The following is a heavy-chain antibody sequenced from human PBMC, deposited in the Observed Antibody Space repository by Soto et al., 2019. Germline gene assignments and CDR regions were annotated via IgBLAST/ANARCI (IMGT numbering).Heavy chain of an antibody. D-gene: IGHD6-13*01. V-gene: IGHV1-3*01. J-gene: IGHJ5*02. Sequence: GASVKVSCKASGYTFTSYAMHWVRQAPGQRLEWMGWINAGNGNTKYSQKFQGRVTITRDTSASTAYMELSSLRSEDTAVYYCARARYIAAARGQVLWFDPWGQGTLVTAPQ. CDR1: GYTFTSYA. CDR2: INAGNGNT. CDR3: ARARYIAAARGQVLWFDP.